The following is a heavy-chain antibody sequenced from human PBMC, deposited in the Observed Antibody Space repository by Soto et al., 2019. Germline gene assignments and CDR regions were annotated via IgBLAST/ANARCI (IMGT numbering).Heavy chain of an antibody. CDR3: ARYRGIDNWFDT. CDR2: IYHSGST. V-gene: IGHV4-30-2*01. Sequence: SETLSLTCAVSGGSISSGGYSWSWIRQPPGKGLEWIGYIYHSGSTYYNPSLKSRVTISLDRSKSQFSLNLSSGTAADPAVYYCARYRGIDNWFDTWGQGTLVTVSS. D-gene: IGHD6-13*01. CDR1: GGSISSGGYS. J-gene: IGHJ5*02.